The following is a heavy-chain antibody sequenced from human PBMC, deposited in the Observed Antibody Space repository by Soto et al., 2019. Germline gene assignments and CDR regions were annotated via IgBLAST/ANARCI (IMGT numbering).Heavy chain of an antibody. Sequence: SETLSLTCAVYGGSFSGYYWTWIRQPPGTGLEWIGEINHSGSTNYNPSLKSRVTISVDTSKNQFSLKLTSVTAADTAVYYCARDPQYSGYDGYYYGMDVWGQGTTVTVSS. D-gene: IGHD5-12*01. J-gene: IGHJ6*02. V-gene: IGHV4-34*01. CDR3: ARDPQYSGYDGYYYGMDV. CDR2: INHSGST. CDR1: GGSFSGYY.